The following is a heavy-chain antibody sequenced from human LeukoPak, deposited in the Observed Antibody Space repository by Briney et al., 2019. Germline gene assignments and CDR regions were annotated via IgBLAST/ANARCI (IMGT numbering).Heavy chain of an antibody. CDR2: ISYDGSNK. J-gene: IGHJ4*02. CDR1: GFTFSSYA. V-gene: IGHV3-30-3*01. Sequence: GRSLRLSCAASGFTFSSYAMHWVRQAPGKGLEWVAVISYDGSNKYYADSVKGRFTISRDNSKNTLYLQMNSLRAEDTAVYYCARDTIVGATSPYFDYWGQETLVTVSS. CDR3: ARDTIVGATSPYFDY. D-gene: IGHD1-26*01.